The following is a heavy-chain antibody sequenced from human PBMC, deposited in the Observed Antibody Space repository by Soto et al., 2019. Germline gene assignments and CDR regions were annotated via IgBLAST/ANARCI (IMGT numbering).Heavy chain of an antibody. Sequence: ASVKVSCKASGYTFTGFSLHWVCQAPGQRLEWMGWINAGSGNTKYSQKFQGRVTITRDTSASTAYMELSGLRSDDTAVYYCSRVDPGETSPFDHWGQGTLVTVSS. CDR2: INAGSGNT. CDR1: GYTFTGFS. D-gene: IGHD3-10*01. J-gene: IGHJ4*02. CDR3: SRVDPGETSPFDH. V-gene: IGHV1-3*01.